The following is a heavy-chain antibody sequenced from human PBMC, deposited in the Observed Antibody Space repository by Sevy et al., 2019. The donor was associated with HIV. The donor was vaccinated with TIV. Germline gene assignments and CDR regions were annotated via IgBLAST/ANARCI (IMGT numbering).Heavy chain of an antibody. CDR2: INHSGST. Sequence: SETLSLTCAVYGGCLSGYYWSWIRQPPGKGLEWIGEINHSGSTNYNPTLKSRVTISVDTSKNQFSLKLSSVTAADTAVYYCARVALTDKRSYDFWSGYYISVSYYYGMDVWGQGTTVTVSS. D-gene: IGHD3-3*01. J-gene: IGHJ6*02. V-gene: IGHV4-34*01. CDR1: GGCLSGYY. CDR3: ARVALTDKRSYDFWSGYYISVSYYYGMDV.